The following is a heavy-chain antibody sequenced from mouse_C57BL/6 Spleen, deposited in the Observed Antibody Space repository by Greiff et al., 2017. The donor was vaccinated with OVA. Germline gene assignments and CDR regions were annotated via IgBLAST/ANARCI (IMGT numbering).Heavy chain of an antibody. CDR1: GFTFSDYG. J-gene: IGHJ4*01. Sequence: DVQLVESGGGLVKPGGSLKLSCAASGFTFSDYGMHWVRQAPEKGLEWVAYISSGSSTIYYADTVKGRFTISRDNAENTLFLQMTSLRSEDTAMYYCARLGGGYAMDYWGQGTSVTVSS. CDR2: ISSGSSTI. V-gene: IGHV5-17*01. CDR3: ARLGGGYAMDY. D-gene: IGHD4-1*01.